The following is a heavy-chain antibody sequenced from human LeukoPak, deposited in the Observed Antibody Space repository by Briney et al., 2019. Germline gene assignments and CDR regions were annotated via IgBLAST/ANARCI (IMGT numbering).Heavy chain of an antibody. CDR3: ARSPVMIVEPDAFDI. J-gene: IGHJ3*02. V-gene: IGHV4-59*01. CDR2: IYYSGST. CDR1: GGSISSYY. D-gene: IGHD3-22*01. Sequence: PSETLSLTCTVSGGSISSYYWSWIRQPPGKGLEWIGYIYYSGSTNYNPSLKSRVTISVDTSKNQFSLKLSSVTAADTAVYYCARSPVMIVEPDAFDIWGQGTMVTVSS.